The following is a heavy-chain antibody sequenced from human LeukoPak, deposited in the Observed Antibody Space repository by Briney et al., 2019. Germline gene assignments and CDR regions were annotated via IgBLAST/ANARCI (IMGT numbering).Heavy chain of an antibody. CDR1: GFTFSSYE. CDR3: ARDGGYSSSWYPHGMDV. J-gene: IGHJ6*02. V-gene: IGHV3-48*03. D-gene: IGHD6-13*01. Sequence: GGSLRLSCEASGFTFSSYEMNWVRQAPGKGLEWVSYISSSGSTIYYADSVKGRFTISRDNAKNSLYLQMNSLRAEDTAVYYCARDGGYSSSWYPHGMDVWGQGTTVTVSS. CDR2: ISSSGSTI.